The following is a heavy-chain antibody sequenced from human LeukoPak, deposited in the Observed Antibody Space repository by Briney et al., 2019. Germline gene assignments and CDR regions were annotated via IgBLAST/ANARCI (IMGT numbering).Heavy chain of an antibody. CDR3: ARGQRGYRSWVGDY. D-gene: IGHD5-18*01. CDR1: GYIFSDYY. Sequence: ASVKVSCKASGYIFSDYYMHWVRQAPGQGLEWLGWISAYNGNTNYAQKLQGRVTMTTDTSTSTAYMELRSPRSDDTAVYYCARGQRGYRSWVGDYWGQGTLITVSS. CDR2: ISAYNGNT. J-gene: IGHJ4*02. V-gene: IGHV1-18*04.